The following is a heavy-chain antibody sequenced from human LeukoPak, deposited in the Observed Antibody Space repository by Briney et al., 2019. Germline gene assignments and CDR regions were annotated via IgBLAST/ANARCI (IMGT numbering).Heavy chain of an antibody. CDR1: GDSITNNNYY. V-gene: IGHV4-39*01. Sequence: SETLSLTCTVSGDSITNNNYYWGWIRQPPGKGLEWIGSIYYSGSTYYTPSLKSRVTISVDTSRNQFSLSLNSVTATDTAIYYCARGSLAGNNWYYFEYWGQGTLVTVSS. J-gene: IGHJ4*02. CDR3: ARGSLAGNNWYYFEY. CDR2: IYYSGST. D-gene: IGHD1-1*01.